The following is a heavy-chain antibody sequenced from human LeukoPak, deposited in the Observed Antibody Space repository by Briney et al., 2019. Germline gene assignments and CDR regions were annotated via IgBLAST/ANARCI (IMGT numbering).Heavy chain of an antibody. D-gene: IGHD3-22*01. CDR1: GGSISSYY. CDR2: IYYSGST. J-gene: IGHJ4*02. Sequence: SETLSLTCTVSGGSISSYYWSWIRLPPGKGLEWIGYIYYSGSTNYNPSLRSRVTISVDTSKNQFSLKLSSVTAADTAVYYCARSSESYDSSGYYSYYFDYWGQGTLVTVSS. V-gene: IGHV4-59*01. CDR3: ARSSESYDSSGYYSYYFDY.